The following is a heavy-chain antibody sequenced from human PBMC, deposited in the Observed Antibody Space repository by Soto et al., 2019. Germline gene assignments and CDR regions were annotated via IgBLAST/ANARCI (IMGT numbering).Heavy chain of an antibody. V-gene: IGHV4-31*03. CDR3: GISPSGSTEWFDP. CDR1: GGSISSGGYY. J-gene: IGHJ5*02. CDR2: IYYSGST. Sequence: QVQLQESGPGLVKPSQTLSLTCTVSGGSISSGGYYWSWIRQHPGKGLEWIGYIYYSGSTYYNPALKSRVTLSVDTSKNQFPLKLSSVTDADTPVYYCGISPSGSTEWFDPWGQGTLVTVSS. D-gene: IGHD1-26*01.